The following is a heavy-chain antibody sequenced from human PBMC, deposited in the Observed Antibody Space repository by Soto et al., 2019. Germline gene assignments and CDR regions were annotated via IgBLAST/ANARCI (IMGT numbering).Heavy chain of an antibody. CDR1: GFTFSSYA. J-gene: IGHJ6*02. V-gene: IGHV3-23*01. Sequence: PGGSLRLSCAASGFTFSSYAMSWVRRAPGKGLEWVSAISGSGGSTYYADSVKGRFTISRDNSKNTLYLQMNSLRAEDTAVYYCARDRGSSGWGYYGMDVWGQGTTVTVSS. D-gene: IGHD6-19*01. CDR2: ISGSGGST. CDR3: ARDRGSSGWGYYGMDV.